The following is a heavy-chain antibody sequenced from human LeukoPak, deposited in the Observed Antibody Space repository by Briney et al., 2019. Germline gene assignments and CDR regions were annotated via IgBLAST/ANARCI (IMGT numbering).Heavy chain of an antibody. CDR2: ISYDGSNK. V-gene: IGHV3-30*07. CDR3: AGGPQYTGSFPY. J-gene: IGHJ4*02. D-gene: IGHD1-26*01. CDR1: GFTFSSYA. Sequence: GGSLRLSCAASGFTFSSYAMHWVRQAPGKGLEWVAVISYDGSNKYYADSVKGRFTISRDNSKNTLYLQMNSLRADDTAVYYCAGGPQYTGSFPYWGQGTLVAVSS.